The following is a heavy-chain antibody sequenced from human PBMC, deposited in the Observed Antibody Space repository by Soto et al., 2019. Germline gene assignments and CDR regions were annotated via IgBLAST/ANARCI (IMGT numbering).Heavy chain of an antibody. J-gene: IGHJ6*02. Sequence: QVQLVQSGAEVKKPGASVKVACKASGYKFNSYDINWVRQATGQGLEWMGWMNPNSVNTVYADKFQGRVAVTRNTSLITAYMELIRLRSEDTAVYYCARGRLTPTGMHVWGQGTTVTVSS. CDR2: MNPNSVNT. CDR1: GYKFNSYD. V-gene: IGHV1-8*01. D-gene: IGHD3-9*01. CDR3: ARGRLTPTGMHV.